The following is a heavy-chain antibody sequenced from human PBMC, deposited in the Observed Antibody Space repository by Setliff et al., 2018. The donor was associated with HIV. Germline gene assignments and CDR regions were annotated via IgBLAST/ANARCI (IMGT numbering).Heavy chain of an antibody. J-gene: IGHJ1*01. CDR3: ARDSNAPYFQH. D-gene: IGHD1-1*01. Sequence: LSLTCTVSGGSISTYYWSWVRQPPGKGLEWIGYFYSGGSTSYSPSLRGRVTMSVDPSKNQFSLKLNSVTAADTAVYYCARDSNAPYFQHWGPGTLVTVSS. V-gene: IGHV4-59*01. CDR2: FYSGGST. CDR1: GGSISTYY.